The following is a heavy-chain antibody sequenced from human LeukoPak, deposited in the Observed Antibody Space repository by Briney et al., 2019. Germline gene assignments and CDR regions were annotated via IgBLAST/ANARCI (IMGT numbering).Heavy chain of an antibody. Sequence: SGTLSLTCAVSGGSISSSNWWSWVRQPPGKGLEWIGEIYHSGSTNYNPSLKSRVTISVDTSKNQFSLKLSSVTAADTAVYYCAREGDSSSRKFDYWGQGTLVTVSS. V-gene: IGHV4-4*02. CDR1: GGSISSSNW. D-gene: IGHD6-13*01. CDR2: IYHSGST. CDR3: AREGDSSSRKFDY. J-gene: IGHJ4*02.